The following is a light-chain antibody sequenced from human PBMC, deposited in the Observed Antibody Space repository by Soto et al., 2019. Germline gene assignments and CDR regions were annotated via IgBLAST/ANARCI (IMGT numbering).Light chain of an antibody. CDR2: DVS. J-gene: IGLJ3*02. Sequence: QSALTQPASVSGSPGQSITISCTGSSSDIGGYNYVSWYQQQPGKAPQLMIYDVSYRPSGISDRFSGSKSGNTASLTISGLQPEDEADYYCSSYGASSTLFGGGTKLTVL. V-gene: IGLV2-14*03. CDR3: SSYGASSTL. CDR1: SSDIGGYNY.